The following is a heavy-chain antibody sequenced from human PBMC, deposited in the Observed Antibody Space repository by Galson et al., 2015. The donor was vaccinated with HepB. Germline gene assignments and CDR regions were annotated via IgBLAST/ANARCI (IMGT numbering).Heavy chain of an antibody. CDR2: ISSSSSYI. J-gene: IGHJ3*02. Sequence: SLRLSCAASGFTFSSYSMNWVRQAPGKGLEWVSSISSSSSYIYYADSVKGRFTISRDNAKNSLYLQMNSLRAEDTAVYYCARDGGTGWDSPRPLGDAFDIWGQGTMVTVSS. CDR1: GFTFSSYS. V-gene: IGHV3-21*01. CDR3: ARDGGTGWDSPRPLGDAFDI. D-gene: IGHD3-16*01.